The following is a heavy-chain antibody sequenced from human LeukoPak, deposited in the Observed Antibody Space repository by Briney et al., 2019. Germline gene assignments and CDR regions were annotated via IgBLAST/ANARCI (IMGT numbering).Heavy chain of an antibody. V-gene: IGHV3-64*01. Sequence: GGSLRLSCAASGFTFSNYAMHWVRQAPGKGLEYVSTISGIGGSTYYANSVKGRFTISRDNSKNTLYLQMGSLRAEDTAVYYCAKDLNYYGSGSTMGYWGQGTLVTVSS. D-gene: IGHD3-10*01. CDR3: AKDLNYYGSGSTMGY. J-gene: IGHJ4*02. CDR2: ISGIGGST. CDR1: GFTFSNYA.